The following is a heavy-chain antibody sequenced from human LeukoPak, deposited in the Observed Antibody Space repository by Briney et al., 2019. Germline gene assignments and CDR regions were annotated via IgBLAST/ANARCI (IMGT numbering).Heavy chain of an antibody. CDR2: ISWNSGSI. CDR3: AKDINYGDHGGVDY. J-gene: IGHJ4*02. Sequence: PGRSLRLSCAASGFTFDDYAMHWVRQAPGKGLEWVSGISWNSGSIGYADSVKGRFTISRDNAKNSLYLQMNSLRAEDTALYYCAKDINYGDHGGVDYWGQGTLVTVSS. V-gene: IGHV3-9*01. CDR1: GFTFDDYA. D-gene: IGHD4-17*01.